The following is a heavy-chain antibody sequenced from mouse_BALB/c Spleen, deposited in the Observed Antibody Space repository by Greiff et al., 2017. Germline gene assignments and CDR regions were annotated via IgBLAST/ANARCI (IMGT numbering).Heavy chain of an antibody. CDR1: GYAFSSYW. CDR3: ARYGNYGNFDY. D-gene: IGHD2-1*01. CDR2: IYPGDGDT. J-gene: IGHJ2*01. V-gene: IGHV1-80*01. Sequence: QVQLKESGAELVRPGSSVKISCKASGYAFSSYWMNWVKQRPGQGLEWIGQIYPGDGDTKYNGKFKGKATMTADKSSSTAYMQLSSLTSEDSAVYFCARYGNYGNFDYWGQGTTLTVSS.